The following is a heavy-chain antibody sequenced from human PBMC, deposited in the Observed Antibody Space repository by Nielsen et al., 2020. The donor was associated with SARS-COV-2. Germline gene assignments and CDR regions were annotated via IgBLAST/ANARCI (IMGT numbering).Heavy chain of an antibody. J-gene: IGHJ3*02. CDR2: IYSGGST. CDR1: GFTVSSNY. CDR3: ARVGRGDAFDI. Sequence: SLKISCAASGFTVSSNYMSWVRQAPGKGLEWVSVIYSGGSTYYADSVKGRFTISRDNSKNTLYLQMNSLRAEDTAVYYCARVGRGDAFDIWGQGTMVTVSS. V-gene: IGHV3-53*01.